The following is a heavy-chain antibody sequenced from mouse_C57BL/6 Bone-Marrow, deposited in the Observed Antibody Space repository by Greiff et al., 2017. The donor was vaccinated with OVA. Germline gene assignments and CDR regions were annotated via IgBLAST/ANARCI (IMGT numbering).Heavy chain of an antibody. D-gene: IGHD1-1*01. V-gene: IGHV1-18*01. J-gene: IGHJ1*03. CDR1: GYTFTDYN. CDR3: ARDLLPNWYFGV. CDR2: INPNNGGT. Sequence: VQLKESGPELVKPGASVKIPCKASGYTFTDYNMDWVKQSHGKSLEWIGDINPNNGGTIYNQKFKGKATLTVDKSSSTAYMELRSLTSEDTAVYYCARDLLPNWYFGVWGTGTTVTVSS.